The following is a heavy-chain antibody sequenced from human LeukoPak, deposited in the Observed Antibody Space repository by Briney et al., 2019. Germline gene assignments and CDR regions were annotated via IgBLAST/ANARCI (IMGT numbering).Heavy chain of an antibody. J-gene: IGHJ4*02. CDR3: TRGRWLERGDYFDY. V-gene: IGHV3-30-3*01. CDR1: GFTFSSYA. D-gene: IGHD6-19*01. Sequence: GSLRLSCAASGFTFSSYAMHWVRQAPGKGLEWVAVISYDGSNKYYADSVKGRFTISRDNSQNTLYLQMDSLGTEDTAIYYCTRGRWLERGDYFDYWGQGTLVTVSS. CDR2: ISYDGSNK.